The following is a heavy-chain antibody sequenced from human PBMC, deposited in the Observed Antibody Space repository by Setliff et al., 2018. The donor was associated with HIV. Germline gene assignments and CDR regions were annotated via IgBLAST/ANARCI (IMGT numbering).Heavy chain of an antibody. V-gene: IGHV4-59*01. CDR2: IHYSGNT. CDR1: GGSISTYS. D-gene: IGHD3-10*01. CDR3: ARVSRLGDSYGYYYYYMDV. Sequence: SETLSLTCTVSGGSISTYSWSWIRQPPVKGLEWIGYIHYSGNTKYNPSLKSRVAISLDTSKKQFSLKLSSVTAADTSVYYCARVSRLGDSYGYYYYYMDVWGKGTTVTVSS. J-gene: IGHJ6*03.